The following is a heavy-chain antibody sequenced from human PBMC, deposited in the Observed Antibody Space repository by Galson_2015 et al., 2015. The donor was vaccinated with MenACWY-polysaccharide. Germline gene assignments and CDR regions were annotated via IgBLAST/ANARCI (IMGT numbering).Heavy chain of an antibody. CDR1: GFIFSNAW. CDR3: STGDGHTTGFDY. CDR2: IKSKPNGGTI. Sequence: SLRLSCAGSGFIFSNAWMNWVCQAPGKGLEWVGRIKSKPNGGTIEYAAPVKGRFTISRDDSKNTVYVQMNSLKTEDTAVYYCSTGDGHTTGFDYWGQGALVIVSS. J-gene: IGHJ4*02. D-gene: IGHD2-8*02. V-gene: IGHV3-15*01.